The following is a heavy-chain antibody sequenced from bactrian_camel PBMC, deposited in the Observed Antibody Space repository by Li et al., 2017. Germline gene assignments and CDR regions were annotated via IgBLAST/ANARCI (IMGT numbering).Heavy chain of an antibody. CDR3: ITGTFAV. Sequence: VQLVESGGGLVQPEGSLRLSCAASGFTFSYYSMAWVRQAPGKGLDWVSAINSGGGTTYYTDSVKGRFTISRDNAKNTLYLQLNSLKTEDTAIYYCITGTFAVWGQGTQVTVS. CDR2: INSGGGTT. J-gene: IGHJ4*01. CDR1: GFTFSYYS. D-gene: IGHD6*01. V-gene: IGHV3S31*01.